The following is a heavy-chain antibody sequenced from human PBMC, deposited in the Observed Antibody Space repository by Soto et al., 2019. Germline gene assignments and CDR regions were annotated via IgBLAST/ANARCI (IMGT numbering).Heavy chain of an antibody. D-gene: IGHD1-1*01. CDR1: GYDFTTYG. J-gene: IGHJ4*02. Sequence: QVHLVHSGAEVKKSGASVKVSCKGSGYDFTTYGITWVRQAPGQGLEWMACISAHNGNTDYAQKLQGRVTVTRDTSASTAYMELRSLRSDDTAVYYCARGRYGDYWGQGALVTVSS. CDR2: ISAHNGNT. CDR3: ARGRYGDY. V-gene: IGHV1-18*01.